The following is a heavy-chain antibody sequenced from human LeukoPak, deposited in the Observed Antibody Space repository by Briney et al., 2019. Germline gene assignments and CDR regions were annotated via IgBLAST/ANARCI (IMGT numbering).Heavy chain of an antibody. CDR3: ARGHYDVLAASYKWTPDY. CDR2: ITSGGDYI. V-gene: IGHV3-21*01. D-gene: IGHD3-9*01. CDR1: GFTFNTFN. Sequence: GGSLRLSCAASGFTFNTFNMNWVRQAPGKGLEWASSITSGGDYIYYADSVKGRFTTSRDNAKNSLSLQLNSLRVEDTAVYYCARGHYDVLAASYKWTPDYWGQGTLVTVSS. J-gene: IGHJ4*02.